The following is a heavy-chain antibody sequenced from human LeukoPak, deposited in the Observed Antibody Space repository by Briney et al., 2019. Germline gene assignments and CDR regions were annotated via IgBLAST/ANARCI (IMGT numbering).Heavy chain of an antibody. J-gene: IGHJ4*02. CDR3: ARGVSGATALDF. CDR1: GFTFSTYS. D-gene: IGHD4/OR15-4a*01. Sequence: PGRSPRLSCTASGFTFSTYSMNWVRQAPGKGLEWVSYISIGSTYVYYADSVKDRFTVSRDNAKNSLVLQMNSLRAEDTAVYYCARGVSGATALDFWGQGTLVTVSS. CDR2: ISIGSTYV. V-gene: IGHV3-21*01.